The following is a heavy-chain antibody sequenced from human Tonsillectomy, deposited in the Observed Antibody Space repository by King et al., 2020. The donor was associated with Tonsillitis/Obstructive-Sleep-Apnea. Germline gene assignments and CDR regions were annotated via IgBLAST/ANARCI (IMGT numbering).Heavy chain of an antibody. V-gene: IGHV3-21*01. D-gene: IGHD6-13*01. Sequence: VQLVESGGGLVKPGGSLRLSCAASGFTFSSNSMNWVRQAPGKGLEWVSCISSSRSYIYYADSVKGRFTISRDNAKNSLYLQMDSLRAEDTAVYYCARDPSSSWTKTPYYFDYWGQGTLVTVSS. CDR2: ISSSRSYI. CDR3: ARDPSSSWTKTPYYFDY. J-gene: IGHJ4*02. CDR1: GFTFSSNS.